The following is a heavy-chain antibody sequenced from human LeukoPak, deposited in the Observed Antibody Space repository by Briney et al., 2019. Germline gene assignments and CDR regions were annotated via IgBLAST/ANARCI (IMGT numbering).Heavy chain of an antibody. Sequence: PGGSLRLSCAASGFTFSDYYMSWIRQAPGKGLEWVSYISSSSSYTNYADSVKGRFTISRDNAKNSLYLQMNSLRAEDTAVYYCARDQYLAYCGGDCYSGQFDYWGQGILVTVSS. D-gene: IGHD2-21*02. CDR2: ISSSSSYT. V-gene: IGHV3-11*06. J-gene: IGHJ4*02. CDR1: GFTFSDYY. CDR3: ARDQYLAYCGGDCYSGQFDY.